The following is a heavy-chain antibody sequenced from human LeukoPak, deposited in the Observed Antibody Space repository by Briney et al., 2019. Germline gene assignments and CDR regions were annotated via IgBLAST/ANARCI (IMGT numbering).Heavy chain of an antibody. D-gene: IGHD3-22*01. V-gene: IGHV4-38-2*01. J-gene: IGHJ4*02. CDR1: GYSISSGYY. CDR2: IYHSGST. CDR3: ARNSPDSSGYYAY. Sequence: SETLSLTCAVSGYSISSGYYWGWIRQPPGKGLEWIGSIYHSGSTYYNPSLKSRVTISVDTSKNQFSLKLSSVTAADTAVYYCARNSPDSSGYYAYWGQGTLVTVSS.